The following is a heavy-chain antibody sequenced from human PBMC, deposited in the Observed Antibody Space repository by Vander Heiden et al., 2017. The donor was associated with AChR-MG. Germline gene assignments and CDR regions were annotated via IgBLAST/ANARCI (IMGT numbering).Heavy chain of an antibody. CDR2: ISSSSSYT. CDR3: ARVAVAGLGLFDD. CDR1: GFTCSDDY. J-gene: IGHJ4*02. Sequence: QVQLVESGGGFVQPGGSLRLSCSASGFTCSDDYMSWIRQEPGKGVEWVSYISSSSSYTNDADSVKGRFTIARDNAKNSLYLQMNSLRAEDTAVYYCARVAVAGLGLFDDWGQGTLVTVSS. V-gene: IGHV3-11*06. D-gene: IGHD6-19*01.